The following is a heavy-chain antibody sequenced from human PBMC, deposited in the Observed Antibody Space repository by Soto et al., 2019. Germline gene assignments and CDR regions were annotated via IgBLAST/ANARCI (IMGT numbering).Heavy chain of an antibody. CDR2: ISGGGGNT. Sequence: EVQLLESGGGLVQPGVSLRLSCAASGFTFSSYAMSWVRQAPGKGLEWVSTISGGGGNTYYADSVKGRFTISRDNSKNTLYLQMNSLRAEDTAVYFCARRGDSSDSALRYFDYWGQGTLVTVSS. V-gene: IGHV3-23*01. CDR1: GFTFSSYA. J-gene: IGHJ4*02. CDR3: ARRGDSSDSALRYFDY. D-gene: IGHD6-19*01.